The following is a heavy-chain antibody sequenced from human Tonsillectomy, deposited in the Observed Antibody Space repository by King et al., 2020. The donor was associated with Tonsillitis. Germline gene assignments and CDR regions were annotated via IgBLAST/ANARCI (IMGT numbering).Heavy chain of an antibody. D-gene: IGHD6-19*01. V-gene: IGHV3-30*18. CDR3: AKDSTYSSGWYPVGN. CDR2: IQSDGSRQ. Sequence: VQLVESGGGVVQPGRSLRLSCTASGFTFSTYGMHWVRQAPGKGLEWAAAIQSDGSRQYYADSVKGRFTISRDDSKSTLYLQMESLRAEDTAVYYCAKDSTYSSGWYPVGNWGQGTLVTVSS. J-gene: IGHJ4*02. CDR1: GFTFSTYG.